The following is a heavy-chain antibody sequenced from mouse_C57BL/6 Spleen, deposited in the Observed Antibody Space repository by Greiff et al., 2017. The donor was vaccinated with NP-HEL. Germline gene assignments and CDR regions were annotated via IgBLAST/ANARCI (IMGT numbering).Heavy chain of an antibody. D-gene: IGHD2-3*01. J-gene: IGHJ3*01. CDR3: ARSYDGYARFAY. V-gene: IGHV1-64*01. CDR1: GYTFTSYW. Sequence: QVQLQQPGAELVKPGASVKLSCKASGYTFTSYWMHWVKQRPGQGLEWIGMIHPNSGSTNYNEKFKSKATLTVDKSSSKAYMQLSSLTSEYSAVYYCARSYDGYARFAYWGQGTLVTVSA. CDR2: IHPNSGST.